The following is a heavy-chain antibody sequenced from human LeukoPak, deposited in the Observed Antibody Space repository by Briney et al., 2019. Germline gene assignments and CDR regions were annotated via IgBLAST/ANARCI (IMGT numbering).Heavy chain of an antibody. CDR2: IYYSGST. CDR1: GCSISSGGYY. V-gene: IGHV4-31*03. Sequence: PSQTLSLTCTVSGCSISSGGYYWSWIRQHPGKGLEWIGYIYYSGSTYYNPSLKSRVTISVDTSKNQFSLKLSSVTAADTAVYYCARSYDSSGPFDYWGQGTLVTVSS. D-gene: IGHD3-22*01. CDR3: ARSYDSSGPFDY. J-gene: IGHJ4*02.